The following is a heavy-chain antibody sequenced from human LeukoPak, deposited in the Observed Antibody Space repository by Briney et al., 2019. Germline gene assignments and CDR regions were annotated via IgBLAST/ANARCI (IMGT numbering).Heavy chain of an antibody. V-gene: IGHV4-59*08. D-gene: IGHD6-6*01. Sequence: SETLSLTCTVSGGSISSYYWSWIRQPPGKGLEWIGYIYYSGSTSYNPSLKSRVTISVDTSKNQFSLKLSSVTAADTAVYYCARHRRLTPYYFDYWGQGTLVTVSS. CDR1: GGSISSYY. CDR2: IYYSGST. J-gene: IGHJ4*02. CDR3: ARHRRLTPYYFDY.